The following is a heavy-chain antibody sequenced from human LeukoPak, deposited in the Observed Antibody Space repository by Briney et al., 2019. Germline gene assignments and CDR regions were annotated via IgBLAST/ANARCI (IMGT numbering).Heavy chain of an antibody. CDR1: GGSISSGGYY. Sequence: SETLSLTCTVSGGSISSGGYYWSWIRQHPGKGLEWIGYIYYSGSTYYNPSLKSRVTISVDTSKNQFSLKLSSVTAADTAVYYCARAHIVVRYGMDVWGQGTTVTVSS. J-gene: IGHJ6*02. CDR3: ARAHIVVRYGMDV. CDR2: IYYSGST. V-gene: IGHV4-31*03. D-gene: IGHD2-21*01.